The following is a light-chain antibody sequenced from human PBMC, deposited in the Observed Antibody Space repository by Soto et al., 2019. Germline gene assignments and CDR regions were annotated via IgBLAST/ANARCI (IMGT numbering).Light chain of an antibody. CDR2: DAS. Sequence: DIQMTQSPSTLSASVGDTVTITCRTSQTINNLLAWYQKKPGKAPGPLIFDASTVNPGVPSRFSGSGSGTDFTLTISDLQPDDFATYSCQHYDIYGRLTFGPGTTVDIK. V-gene: IGKV1-5*01. CDR1: QTINNL. J-gene: IGKJ3*01. CDR3: QHYDIYGRLT.